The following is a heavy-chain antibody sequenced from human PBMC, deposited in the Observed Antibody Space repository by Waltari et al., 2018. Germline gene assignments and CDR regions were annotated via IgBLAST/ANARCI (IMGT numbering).Heavy chain of an antibody. Sequence: QVQLVQSGAEVKKPGSSVKVSCTASGGTFSSYTIRWVRQAPGQGLEWMGRIIPILGIANYAQKFQGRVTITADKSTSTAYMELSSLRSEDTAVYYCARGGYSSGCPDYWGQGTLVTVSS. CDR1: GGTFSSYT. J-gene: IGHJ4*02. CDR2: IIPILGIA. D-gene: IGHD6-19*01. V-gene: IGHV1-69*02. CDR3: ARGGYSSGCPDY.